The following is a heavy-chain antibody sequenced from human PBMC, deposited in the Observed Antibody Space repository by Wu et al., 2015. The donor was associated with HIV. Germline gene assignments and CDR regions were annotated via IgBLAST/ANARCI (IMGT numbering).Heavy chain of an antibody. V-gene: IGHV1-2*02. Sequence: QVQLVQSGTEVKKPGASVNVSCKASGYSFTGYFIYWVRQAPGQGFEWMGWINPKSGATNFAQKFQGRVTLTRDTSITTAYMELTRLTSDDTAVYYCARDRATYGAFDYWGQGTLVHRLL. D-gene: IGHD4-17*01. CDR1: GYSFTGYF. CDR3: ARDRATYGAFDY. J-gene: IGHJ4*02. CDR2: INPKSGAT.